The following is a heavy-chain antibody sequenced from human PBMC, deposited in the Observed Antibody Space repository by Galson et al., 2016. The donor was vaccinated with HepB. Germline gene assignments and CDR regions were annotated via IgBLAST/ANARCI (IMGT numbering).Heavy chain of an antibody. CDR3: GKHGDFDY. Sequence: SLRLSCAASGFSFGTSGMSWLRQTPGRGLDWVSGTTTDGETTHYADSVRGRFTISRANSKNMLYLFMKSQRPEHTAVDYCGKHGDFDYWGQGALVTVSS. CDR1: GFSFGTSG. J-gene: IGHJ4*02. V-gene: IGHV3-23*01. CDR2: TTTDGETT. D-gene: IGHD3-16*01.